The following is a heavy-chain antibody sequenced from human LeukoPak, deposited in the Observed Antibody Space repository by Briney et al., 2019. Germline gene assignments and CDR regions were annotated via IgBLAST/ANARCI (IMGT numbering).Heavy chain of an antibody. D-gene: IGHD3-22*01. CDR3: TRTLDLITMIVVVRRAFDI. CDR2: IRSKANSYAT. V-gene: IGHV3-73*01. Sequence: GGSLRLSCAASGFTFSGSAMHWVRQASWKGLEWVGRIRSKANSYATAYAASVKGRFTISRDDSKNTAYLQMNSLKTEDTAVYYCTRTLDLITMIVVVRRAFDIWGQGTMVTVSS. J-gene: IGHJ3*02. CDR1: GFTFSGSA.